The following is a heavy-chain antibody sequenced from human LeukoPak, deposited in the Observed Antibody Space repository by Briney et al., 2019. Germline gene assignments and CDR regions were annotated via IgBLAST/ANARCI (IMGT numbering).Heavy chain of an antibody. D-gene: IGHD3-10*01. CDR1: GGSFSGYY. CDR3: ARGPLWFGELFHDY. Sequence: SETLSLTCAVYGGSFSGYYWSWIRQPPGKGLEWIGEINHSGSTNYNPSLKSRATISVDTSKNQFSLKLSSVTAADTAVYYCARGPLWFGELFHDYWGQGTLVTVSS. CDR2: INHSGST. V-gene: IGHV4-34*01. J-gene: IGHJ4*02.